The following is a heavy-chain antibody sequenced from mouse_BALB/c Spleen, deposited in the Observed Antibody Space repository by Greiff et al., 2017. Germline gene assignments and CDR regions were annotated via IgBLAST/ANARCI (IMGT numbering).Heavy chain of an antibody. V-gene: IGHV1-55*01. J-gene: IGHJ3*01. D-gene: IGHD2-4*01. CDR2: IYPGSGST. Sequence: QVQLQQSGAELVKPGTSVKLSCKASGYNFTSYWINWVKLRPGQGLEWIGDIYPGSGSTNYNEKFKSKATLTVDTSSSTAYMQLSSLASEDSALYYCARSPRDYDYDEGFAYWGQGTLVTVSA. CDR1: GYNFTSYW. CDR3: ARSPRDYDYDEGFAY.